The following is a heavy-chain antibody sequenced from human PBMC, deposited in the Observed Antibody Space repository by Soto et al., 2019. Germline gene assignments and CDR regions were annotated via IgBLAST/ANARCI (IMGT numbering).Heavy chain of an antibody. D-gene: IGHD2-2*01. CDR1: GFTFSNAW. CDR3: TTDADYCSSTSCYFDY. Sequence: EVQLVESGGGLVKPGGSLRLSCAASGFTFSNAWMSWVRQAPGKGLEWVGRIKSKTDGGTTDYAAPVKGRFTISRDDSKNTLYLQMNRLKTEDTAVYYCTTDADYCSSTSCYFDYWGQGTLVTVSS. J-gene: IGHJ4*02. CDR2: IKSKTDGGTT. V-gene: IGHV3-15*01.